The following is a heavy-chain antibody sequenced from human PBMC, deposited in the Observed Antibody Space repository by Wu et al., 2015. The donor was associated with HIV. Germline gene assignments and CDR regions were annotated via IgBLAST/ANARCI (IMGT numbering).Heavy chain of an antibody. CDR1: GYILSDHY. V-gene: IGHV1-46*01. CDR2: INPTGDGT. J-gene: IGHJ4*02. D-gene: IGHD3-22*01. Sequence: QVQLVQSGTEVKKPGASVQVSCKSSGYILSDHYLHWVRQAPGQGLEWMGIINPTGDGTRYAQKFQGRVTMTRDTSTSTVYMELSSLRSEDTAVYYCARQYDSSGYYLDYWGQGTLVTVSS. CDR3: ARQYDSSGYYLDY.